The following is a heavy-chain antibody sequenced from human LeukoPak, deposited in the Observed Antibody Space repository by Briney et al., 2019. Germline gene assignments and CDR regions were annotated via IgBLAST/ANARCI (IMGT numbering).Heavy chain of an antibody. Sequence: GGSLRLSCAASGFTFSSYAMSWVRQAPGKGLEWVSAISGSGGSTYYADSVKGRFTISRDNSKNTLYLQMNSLRAEDTAVYYCAALYLDSSGYYVDYWGQGTLVTVSS. J-gene: IGHJ4*02. CDR2: ISGSGGST. CDR3: AALYLDSSGYYVDY. D-gene: IGHD3-22*01. CDR1: GFTFSSYA. V-gene: IGHV3-23*01.